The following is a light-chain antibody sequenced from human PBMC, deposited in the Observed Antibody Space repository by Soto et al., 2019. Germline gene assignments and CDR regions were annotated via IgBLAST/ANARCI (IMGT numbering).Light chain of an antibody. V-gene: IGLV1-44*01. Sequence: QPVLTQPPSASETPGQRVTISCSGRSSNIGKNSVNWYQQFPGTAPKLLIYRNNQRPSGVPDRFSGSKSGTSASLAISGLQSEDEADYYCSVWDDSLNGRVFGGGTKLTVL. J-gene: IGLJ3*02. CDR2: RNN. CDR1: SSNIGKNS. CDR3: SVWDDSLNGRV.